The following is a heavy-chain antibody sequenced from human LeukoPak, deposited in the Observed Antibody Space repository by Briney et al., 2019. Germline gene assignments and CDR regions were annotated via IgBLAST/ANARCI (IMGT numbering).Heavy chain of an antibody. D-gene: IGHD6-13*01. V-gene: IGHV4-59*01. CDR3: AATDIAAAGTWLDP. CDR1: GGSISSYY. J-gene: IGHJ5*02. Sequence: SETLSLTCTVSGGSISSYYWSWIRQPPGKGPEWLGYMHYSGTTNYSPALKSRVTISVDTSKNQFSLKLSSVTAADTAVYYCAATDIAAAGTWLDPWGQGTLVTVSS. CDR2: MHYSGTT.